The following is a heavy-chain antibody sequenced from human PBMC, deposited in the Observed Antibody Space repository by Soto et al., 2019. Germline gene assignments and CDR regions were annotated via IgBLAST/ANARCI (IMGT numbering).Heavy chain of an antibody. CDR2: ISYDGSNK. CDR3: ASFPVLTAEREGYGMDV. D-gene: IGHD2-8*01. Sequence: GGSLRLSCAASGFTFSSYAMHWVRQAPGKGLEWVAVISYDGSNKYYADSVKGRFTISRDNSKNTLYLQMNSLRAEDTAVYYCASFPVLTAEREGYGMDVWGQGTMVTVSS. V-gene: IGHV3-30*04. CDR1: GFTFSSYA. J-gene: IGHJ6*02.